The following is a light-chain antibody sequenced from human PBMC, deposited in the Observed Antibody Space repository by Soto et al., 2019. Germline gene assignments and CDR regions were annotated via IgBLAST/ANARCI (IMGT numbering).Light chain of an antibody. CDR2: DAS. J-gene: IGKJ4*01. V-gene: IGKV3-11*01. CDR1: QSVSSY. Sequence: EIGLTQSPATLSLSPGERATLSCRASQSVSSYLAWYQQKPGQAPRLLIYDASNRATGIPARFSGSGSGTDFNLPISSLEPEDFAIYYCQQRSNWPLTFGGGTKLEIK. CDR3: QQRSNWPLT.